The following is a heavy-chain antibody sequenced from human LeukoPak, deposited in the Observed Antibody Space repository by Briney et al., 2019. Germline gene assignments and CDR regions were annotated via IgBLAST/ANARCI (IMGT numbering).Heavy chain of an antibody. CDR1: GFTFSSYW. Sequence: GGSLRLSCAASGFTFSSYWMHWVRQAPGKGLVWVSRINSDGSSTSYADSVKGRFTISSDYAKNTLYLQMNSLRAEDTAVYYCARDQPLRLRQLYYYYMDVWGKGTTVTVSS. D-gene: IGHD6-25*01. CDR2: INSDGSST. J-gene: IGHJ6*03. V-gene: IGHV3-74*01. CDR3: ARDQPLRLRQLYYYYMDV.